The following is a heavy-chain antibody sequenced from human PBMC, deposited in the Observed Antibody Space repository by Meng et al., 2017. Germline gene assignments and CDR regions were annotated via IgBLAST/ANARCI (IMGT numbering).Heavy chain of an antibody. J-gene: IGHJ4*02. Sequence: QVQLVRAGAEVEKPGASVKVSCTPSGYTFTAYYIHWVRQAPVQGLDWMGRIDPNSGVTEYAQKFQGRVTVTGDTSISTAYMELSRLRSDDTAIYYCVRDEDISAAGKLFGDYWGQGTLVTVSS. CDR3: VRDEDISAAGKLFGDY. CDR1: GYTFTAYY. V-gene: IGHV1-2*06. CDR2: IDPNSGVT. D-gene: IGHD6-13*01.